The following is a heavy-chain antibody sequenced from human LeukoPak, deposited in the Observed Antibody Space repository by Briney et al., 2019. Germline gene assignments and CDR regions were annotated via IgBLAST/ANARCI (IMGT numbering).Heavy chain of an antibody. Sequence: PGGSLRLSCAASGFTFSSYAMNWVRQAPGKGLQWVSVISTTSLNTYYADSVKGRFTISRDNSKNTLYLQMNNLRVEDTAVYYCARPSSGGLSEDYWGQGTLVTVSS. J-gene: IGHJ4*02. CDR1: GFTFSSYA. CDR3: ARPSSGGLSEDY. D-gene: IGHD3-10*01. V-gene: IGHV3-23*01. CDR2: ISTTSLNT.